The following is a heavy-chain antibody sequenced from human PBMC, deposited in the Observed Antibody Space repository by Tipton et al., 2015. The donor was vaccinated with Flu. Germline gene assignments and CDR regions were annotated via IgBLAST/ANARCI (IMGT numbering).Heavy chain of an antibody. CDR2: MSYDGTNE. D-gene: IGHD6-13*01. CDR1: GFTLGIYA. J-gene: IGHJ4*02. V-gene: IGHV3-30-3*01. CDR3: ARDGSPAALLPFDY. Sequence: SLRLSCAASGFTLGIYAIHWVRQAPGKGLEWVAVMSYDGTNEFYADSVKGRFIISRDNSRNTVFLQMNSLRPEDTAVYFCARDGSPAALLPFDYWGQGTQVTVSS.